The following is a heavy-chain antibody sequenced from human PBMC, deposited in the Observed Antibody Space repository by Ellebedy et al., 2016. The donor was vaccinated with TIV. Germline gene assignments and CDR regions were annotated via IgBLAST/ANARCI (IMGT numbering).Heavy chain of an antibody. V-gene: IGHV3-30-3*01. D-gene: IGHD3-10*01. CDR3: ARDLMASNWFDP. CDR1: GFTFSSYA. CDR2: ISYDGSNK. Sequence: PGGSLRLSCAASGFTFSSYAMSRVRQAPGKGLEWVAVISYDGSNKYYADSVKGRFTISRDNAKSSLFLQMNSLRAEDTAVYYCARDLMASNWFDPWGQGTLVTVSS. J-gene: IGHJ5*02.